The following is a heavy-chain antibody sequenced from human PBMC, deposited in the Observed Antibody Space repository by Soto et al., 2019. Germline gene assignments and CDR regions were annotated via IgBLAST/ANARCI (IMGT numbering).Heavy chain of an antibody. J-gene: IGHJ6*02. CDR3: ARDQQKRNRYSYAPYYYYGMDV. Sequence: GASVKVSCKASGYTFTSYAMHWVRQAPGQRLEWMGWINAGNGNTKYSQKFQGRVTITRDTSASTAYMELSSLRSEDTAVYYCARDQQKRNRYSYAPYYYYGMDVWGQGTTVTVSS. CDR2: INAGNGNT. V-gene: IGHV1-3*01. CDR1: GYTFTSYA. D-gene: IGHD5-18*01.